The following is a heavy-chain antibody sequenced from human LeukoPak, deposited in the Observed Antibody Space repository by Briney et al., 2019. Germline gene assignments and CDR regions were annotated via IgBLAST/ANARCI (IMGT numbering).Heavy chain of an antibody. J-gene: IGHJ4*02. V-gene: IGHV1-2*02. Sequence: GASVKVSCKASGYTFTGYYVHWVRQAPGQGLEWMGWINPNSGVTNYAQRFQGRVTMTRDTSISTAYMELSRLKSDDTAVYYCARDRVRDRTSCFGSWGQGTLVTVSS. CDR2: INPNSGVT. D-gene: IGHD1-14*01. CDR3: ARDRVRDRTSCFGS. CDR1: GYTFTGYY.